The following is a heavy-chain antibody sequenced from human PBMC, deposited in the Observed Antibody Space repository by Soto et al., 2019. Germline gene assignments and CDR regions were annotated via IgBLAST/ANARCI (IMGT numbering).Heavy chain of an antibody. Sequence: PSETLSLTCTVSGGPISSYYWSWIRQPPGKGLEWIGYIYYSGSTNYNPSLKSRVTISVDTSKNQFSLKLSSVTAADTAVYYCAREGLTGTIGLYYYYAMDVWGQGTTVTVSS. CDR1: GGPISSYY. CDR3: AREGLTGTIGLYYYYAMDV. D-gene: IGHD1-7*01. CDR2: IYYSGST. V-gene: IGHV4-59*01. J-gene: IGHJ6*02.